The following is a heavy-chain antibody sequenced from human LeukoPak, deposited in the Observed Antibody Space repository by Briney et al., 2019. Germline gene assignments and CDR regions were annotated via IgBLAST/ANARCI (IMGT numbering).Heavy chain of an antibody. Sequence: GESLKISCKGYGYSFTSYWIGWVRQMHGKGLEWMGIIYPGDSDTRYSPSFQGQVTISADKSISTAYLQWSSLKASDTAIYYCARPQVYGDYSFDYWGQGTLVTVSS. CDR1: GYSFTSYW. CDR2: IYPGDSDT. V-gene: IGHV5-51*01. J-gene: IGHJ4*02. D-gene: IGHD4-17*01. CDR3: ARPQVYGDYSFDY.